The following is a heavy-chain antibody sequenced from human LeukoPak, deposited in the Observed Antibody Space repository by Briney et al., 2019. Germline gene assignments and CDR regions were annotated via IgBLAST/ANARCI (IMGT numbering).Heavy chain of an antibody. Sequence: SVTVSCTASGGTFSSYAISWVRQAPGQGLEWMGGIIPIFGTANYAQKFQGRVTITADKSTSTAYMELSSLRSEDTAVYYCARGDDILTGSDYWGQGTLVTVSS. CDR2: IIPIFGTA. CDR1: GGTFSSYA. V-gene: IGHV1-69*06. CDR3: ARGDDILTGSDY. D-gene: IGHD3-9*01. J-gene: IGHJ4*02.